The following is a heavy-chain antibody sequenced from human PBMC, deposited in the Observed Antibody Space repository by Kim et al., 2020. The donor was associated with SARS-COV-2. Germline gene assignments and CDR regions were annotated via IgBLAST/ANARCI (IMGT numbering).Heavy chain of an antibody. Sequence: ASVKVSCKASGYTFTDYYMHWVRQAPGQGLELMGWINPNSGGTKYAQKFQGRVTMTRDTSINTAYMELSSDDTAVYYCARGSNIAVAGTGIDYWGQGTLV. J-gene: IGHJ4*02. CDR1: GYTFTDYY. V-gene: IGHV1-2*02. CDR3: ARGSNIAVAGTGIDY. D-gene: IGHD6-19*01. CDR2: INPNSGGT.